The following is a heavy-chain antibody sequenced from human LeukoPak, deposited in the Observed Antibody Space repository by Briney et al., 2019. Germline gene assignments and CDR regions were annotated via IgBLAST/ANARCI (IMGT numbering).Heavy chain of an antibody. CDR1: GDSIRSTSYY. V-gene: IGHV4-39*01. CDR2: IYYSGNT. Sequence: SETLSLTCTLSGDSIRSTSYYWLWIRQPPGKGLEWSGSIYYSGNTYYNPSLKSRVTIAVDTSKNQFSLTLNSVTAADTAVYYCARRKSFYDSSGYFDHWGRGTLVTVS. CDR3: ARRKSFYDSSGYFDH. D-gene: IGHD3-22*01. J-gene: IGHJ4*02.